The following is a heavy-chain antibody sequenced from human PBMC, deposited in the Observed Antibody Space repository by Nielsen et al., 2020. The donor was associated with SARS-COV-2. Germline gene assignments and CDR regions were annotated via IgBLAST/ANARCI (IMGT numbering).Heavy chain of an antibody. V-gene: IGHV4-30-2*01. Sequence: SETLSLTCAVSGDSISSGGYTWSWIRQPPGKGLEWIGYIYHSGVSYSNPSLKSRVTISIDRSKNQFSLKLNSVTAADTAVYYCARAFGIRGVILGFDPWGQGTLVTVSS. CDR1: GDSISSGGYT. CDR2: IYHSGVS. J-gene: IGHJ5*02. D-gene: IGHD3-10*01. CDR3: ARAFGIRGVILGFDP.